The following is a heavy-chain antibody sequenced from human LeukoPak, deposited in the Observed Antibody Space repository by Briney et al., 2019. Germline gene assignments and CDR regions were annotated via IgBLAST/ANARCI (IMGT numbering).Heavy chain of an antibody. CDR2: ISGSGGST. D-gene: IGHD3-10*01. J-gene: IGHJ6*04. V-gene: IGHV3-23*01. Sequence: PGGSLRLSCAASGFTFSSYAMSWVRQAPGKGLEWVSAISGSGGSTYYADSVKGRFTISRDNSKNTLYLQMNSLGAEDTAVYYCAKDGNDYGSGSYYLRDYYYGMDVWGKGTTVTVSS. CDR1: GFTFSSYA. CDR3: AKDGNDYGSGSYYLRDYYYGMDV.